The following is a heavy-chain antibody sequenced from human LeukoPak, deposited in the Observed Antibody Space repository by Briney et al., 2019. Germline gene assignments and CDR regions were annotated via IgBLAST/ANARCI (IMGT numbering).Heavy chain of an antibody. V-gene: IGHV1-2*02. D-gene: IGHD5-12*01. CDR2: INPNSGGT. Sequence: ASVKVSCKASGSTFTGYYMHWVRQAPGQGLEWMGWINPNSGGTDYAQKFQGRVTMARDTSISTAYMELSSLTSDDTAVYYCSRGRADGYSGYDFGDYWGQGTLVTVSS. J-gene: IGHJ4*02. CDR3: SRGRADGYSGYDFGDY. CDR1: GSTFTGYY.